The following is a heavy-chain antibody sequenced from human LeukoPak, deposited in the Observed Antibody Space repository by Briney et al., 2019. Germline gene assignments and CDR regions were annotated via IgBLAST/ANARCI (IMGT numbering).Heavy chain of an antibody. Sequence: SETLSLTCAVSGYSISSGYYWGWIRQPPGKGLEWIGSIYHSGSTNYNPSLKSRVTISVDTSKNQFSLKLSSVTAADTAVYYCARRRSSFALDYWGQGTLVTVSS. D-gene: IGHD6-13*01. CDR1: GYSISSGYY. CDR2: IYHSGST. V-gene: IGHV4-38-2*01. J-gene: IGHJ4*02. CDR3: ARRRSSFALDY.